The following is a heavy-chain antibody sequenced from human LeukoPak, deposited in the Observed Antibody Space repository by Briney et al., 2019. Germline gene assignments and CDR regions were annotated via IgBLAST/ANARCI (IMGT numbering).Heavy chain of an antibody. V-gene: IGHV3-30-3*01. D-gene: IGHD5-18*01. CDR3: ARDGGYSRGGFDY. CDR2: ISYDGSNK. Sequence: GGSLRLSCAASGFTSSSYAMHWVRQAPGKGLEWVAVISYDGSNKYYADSVKGRFTISKDNSKNTLYLQMNSLRAEDTAVYYCARDGGYSRGGFDYWGQGTLVTVSS. CDR1: GFTSSSYA. J-gene: IGHJ4*02.